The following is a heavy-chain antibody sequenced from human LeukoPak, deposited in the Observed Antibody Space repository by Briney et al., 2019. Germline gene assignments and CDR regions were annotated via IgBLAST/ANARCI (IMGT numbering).Heavy chain of an antibody. CDR1: GFTFSSYE. CDR3: ARDREGFGESYFDY. Sequence: GGPLRLSCAASGFTFSSYEMNWVRQAPGKGLEWVSYISSSGSTIYYADSVKGRFTISRDNAKNSLYLQMNSLRAEDTAMYYCARDREGFGESYFDYWGQGTLVTVSS. J-gene: IGHJ4*02. D-gene: IGHD3-10*01. V-gene: IGHV3-48*03. CDR2: ISSSGSTI.